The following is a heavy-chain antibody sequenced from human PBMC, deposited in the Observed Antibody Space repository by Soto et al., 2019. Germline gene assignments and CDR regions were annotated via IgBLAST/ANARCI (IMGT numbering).Heavy chain of an antibody. D-gene: IGHD2-2*01. V-gene: IGHV4-31*03. J-gene: IGHJ6*02. CDR3: AKLVPAPKYGMDV. CDR1: GVSISSGGYY. Sequence: PSETLSLTCTVSGVSISSGGYYWSWIRQHPGKGLEWIGYIYYSGTTYYNPSLKSRVTISVDTSKNQFSLKLSSVTAADTAVYYCAKLVPAPKYGMDVWGQGTTVTVS. CDR2: IYYSGTT.